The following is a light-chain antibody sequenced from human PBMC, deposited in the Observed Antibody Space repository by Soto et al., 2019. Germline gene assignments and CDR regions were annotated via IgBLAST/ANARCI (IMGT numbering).Light chain of an antibody. CDR2: DVS. CDR3: NSYTSSSTYV. J-gene: IGLJ1*01. Sequence: QSVRNQAASVSWAPRQASSISCTRNTSDVGRYNYVSWYQQHPGKAPKLIIYDVSNRPSGVSNRFSGSKSGNTASLTISGLQAEDEADYYCNSYTSSSTYVFGTGTKVTVL. V-gene: IGLV2-14*01. CDR1: TSDVGRYNY.